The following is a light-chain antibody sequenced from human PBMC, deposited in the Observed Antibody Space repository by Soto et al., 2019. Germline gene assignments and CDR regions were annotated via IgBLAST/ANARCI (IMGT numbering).Light chain of an antibody. J-gene: IGLJ2*01. V-gene: IGLV2-14*03. Sequence: QSALTQPASVSGSPGQSITISCTGTSDDIGGYDYVSWYQQHPGKAPKLMIYDVTNRPSGVSNRFSGSKSGNTASLTISGLQAEDEADYYCSSYTSSSNVIFGGGTKVTVL. CDR3: SSYTSSSNVI. CDR2: DVT. CDR1: SDDIGGYDY.